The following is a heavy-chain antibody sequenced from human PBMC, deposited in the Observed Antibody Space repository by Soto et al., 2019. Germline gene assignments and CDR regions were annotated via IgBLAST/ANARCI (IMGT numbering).Heavy chain of an antibody. J-gene: IGHJ4*02. CDR2: ISGSDGKT. Sequence: GGSLRLSCVASGFSFGSYALTWVRQAPGKGLEWVSAISGSDGKTFYADAVKGRFSISRDISQSTLYLQMNSPRADDTAIYYCARWSYLDYWGQGTRVTVSS. CDR3: ARWSYLDY. V-gene: IGHV3-23*01. CDR1: GFSFGSYA. D-gene: IGHD3-3*01.